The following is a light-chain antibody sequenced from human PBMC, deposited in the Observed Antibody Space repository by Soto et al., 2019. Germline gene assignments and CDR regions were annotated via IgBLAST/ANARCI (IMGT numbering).Light chain of an antibody. J-gene: IGKJ1*01. V-gene: IGKV1-5*03. CDR3: QHYNIYSVA. CDR1: QTISSW. CDR2: KAS. Sequence: DIQMTQSPSTLSGSVGDRVTITCRASQTISSWLAWYQQKPGKAPKLLIYKASTLKSGVASRFSGSGSGTEYTLTISSLQPDNFVTYCCQHYNIYSVAFALGTKVDIK.